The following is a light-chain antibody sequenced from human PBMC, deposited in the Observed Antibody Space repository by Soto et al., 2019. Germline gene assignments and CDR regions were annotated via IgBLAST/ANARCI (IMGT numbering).Light chain of an antibody. Sequence: EIGMTQSPATLSVSPGERATLSCRASQSVSSNLAWHQQKPGQAPRLLIYGASTRATGIPARFSGSGSGTEFTLTISSLQSEDFAVYYCQQYNNWPPVTFGQGTKLEIK. CDR1: QSVSSN. CDR3: QQYNNWPPVT. V-gene: IGKV3-15*01. J-gene: IGKJ2*01. CDR2: GAS.